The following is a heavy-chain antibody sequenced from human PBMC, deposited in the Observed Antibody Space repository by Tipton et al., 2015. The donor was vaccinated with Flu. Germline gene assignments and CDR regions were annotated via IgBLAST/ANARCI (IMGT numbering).Heavy chain of an antibody. D-gene: IGHD2-15*01. CDR2: IYATGET. CDR1: GGSVRSGSYY. Sequence: TLSLTCTVSGGSVRSGSYYWNWIRQPAGKGLEWIGRIYATGETKYNPSLKSRVTISLDASKNQFSLKLTSVTAADTAVYYCARDGDSICSSGRCFDYWGRGVVVTVTS. CDR3: ARDGDSICSSGRCFDY. J-gene: IGHJ4*02. V-gene: IGHV4-61*02.